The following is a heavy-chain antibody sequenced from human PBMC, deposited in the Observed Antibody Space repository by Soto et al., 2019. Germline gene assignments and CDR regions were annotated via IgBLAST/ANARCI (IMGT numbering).Heavy chain of an antibody. CDR2: ISSSSSYT. V-gene: IGHV3-11*06. CDR3: AREVVVGAMAYSYYGMDV. Sequence: QVQLVESGGGLVKPGGSLRLSCAASGFTFSDYYMSWIRQAPGKGLEWVSYISSSSSYTNYADSVKGRFTISRDNAKNQLYLQMNSLRAEDTAVYYCAREVVVGAMAYSYYGMDVWGQGTTVTVSS. J-gene: IGHJ6*01. D-gene: IGHD1-26*01. CDR1: GFTFSDYY.